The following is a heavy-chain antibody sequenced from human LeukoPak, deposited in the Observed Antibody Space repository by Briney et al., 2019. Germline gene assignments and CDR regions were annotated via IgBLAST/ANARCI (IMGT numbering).Heavy chain of an antibody. CDR1: GGSISRGGDY. CDR2: IYDSGST. CDR3: ARVPIIRGVIED. J-gene: IGHJ4*02. Sequence: SETLSLTCTVSGGSISRGGDYWSWIRQHPGKGLEWIGYIYDSGSTYYNPSLKSRVTISADTSKNQFSPKLSSVSAADTAVFYCARVPIIRGVIEDWGQGTLVSVSS. V-gene: IGHV4-31*03. D-gene: IGHD3-10*01.